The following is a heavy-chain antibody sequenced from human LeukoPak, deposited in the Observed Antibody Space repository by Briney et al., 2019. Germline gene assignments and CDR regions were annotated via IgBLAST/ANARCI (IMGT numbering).Heavy chain of an antibody. J-gene: IGHJ4*02. D-gene: IGHD3-22*01. CDR3: ARGEAAPSSGSTYYFDY. CDR2: INHSGST. CDR1: GGSFSGYY. Sequence: SETLSLTCAVYGGSFSGYYWGWIRQPPGKGLEWIGEINHSGSTNYNPSLKSRVAISVDTSKNQFSLKLSSVTAADTAVYYCARGEAAPSSGSTYYFDYWGQGTLVTVSS. V-gene: IGHV4-34*01.